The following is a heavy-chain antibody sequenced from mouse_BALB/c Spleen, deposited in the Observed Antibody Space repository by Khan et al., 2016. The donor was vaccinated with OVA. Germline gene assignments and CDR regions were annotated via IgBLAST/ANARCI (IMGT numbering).Heavy chain of an antibody. Sequence: EVELVESGGDLVKPGGSLKLSCTASGFTFSAYSMSWVRQTPDKRLEWVATISSGADYTYYPDGVKVRFTISRDNAKNTLYLQMSSLKSEDTAMYYCASHLTGSFAYWGQGTLVTVSA. V-gene: IGHV5-6*01. CDR2: ISSGADYT. CDR3: ASHLTGSFAY. CDR1: GFTFSAYS. J-gene: IGHJ3*01. D-gene: IGHD4-1*01.